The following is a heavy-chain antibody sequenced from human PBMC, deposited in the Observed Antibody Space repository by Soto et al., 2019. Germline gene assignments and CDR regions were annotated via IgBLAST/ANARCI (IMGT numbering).Heavy chain of an antibody. D-gene: IGHD3-16*02. CDR2: IFPKFGTT. Sequence: QVQLVQSGAEVKKPGSSVKVSCKASGDTDTNYVISWVRQAPGQGLEWMGGIFPKFGTTYSAQKLQDRLTITADESTSTVFMQLSSLRLDDTAVYYCEAEMTFGKLSVVWGQGTTVTVSS. V-gene: IGHV1-69*01. J-gene: IGHJ6*02. CDR1: GDTDTNYV. CDR3: EAEMTFGKLSVV.